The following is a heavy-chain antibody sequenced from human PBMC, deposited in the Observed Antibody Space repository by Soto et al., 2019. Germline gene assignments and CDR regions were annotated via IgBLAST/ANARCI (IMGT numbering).Heavy chain of an antibody. V-gene: IGHV1-3*01. CDR3: AREGLNYDSSGYQDY. D-gene: IGHD3-22*01. Sequence: ASVKVSCKASGYTFTSYAMHWVRQAPGQRLEWMGWINAGNGNTKYSQKFRGRVTITRDTSASTAYMELSSLRSEDTAVYYCAREGLNYDSSGYQDYWGQGTLVTVSS. CDR2: INAGNGNT. CDR1: GYTFTSYA. J-gene: IGHJ4*02.